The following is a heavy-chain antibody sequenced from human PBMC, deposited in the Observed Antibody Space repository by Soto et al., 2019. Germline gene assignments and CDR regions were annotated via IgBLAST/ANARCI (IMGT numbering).Heavy chain of an antibody. CDR3: TTDHCSSTSCYYYYYGMDV. V-gene: IGHV3-15*01. J-gene: IGHJ6*02. Sequence: GGSPRLSCAASGFTFSNAWMSWVRQAPGKGLEWVGRIKSKTDGGTTDYAAPVKGRFTISRDDSKNTLYLQMNSLKTEDTAVYYCTTDHCSSTSCYYYYYGMDVWGQGTTVTVSS. CDR1: GFTFSNAW. CDR2: IKSKTDGGTT. D-gene: IGHD2-2*01.